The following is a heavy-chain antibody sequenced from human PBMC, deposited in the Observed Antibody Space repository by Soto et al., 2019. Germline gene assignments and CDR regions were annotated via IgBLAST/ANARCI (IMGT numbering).Heavy chain of an antibody. CDR2: INPMLGMS. V-gene: IGHV1-69*02. CDR3: ATNYGSGSAHFDN. CDR1: GDTFNFYT. J-gene: IGHJ4*02. D-gene: IGHD3-10*01. Sequence: QVQLVQSGAEVKKPGSSVKVSCTASGDTFNFYTISWVRQAPGQGLEWMGRINPMLGMSNYAQNFQGRVTMIADKSTSTAYMELSSLRSEDTALYYFATNYGSGSAHFDNWGQGTLVPVSS.